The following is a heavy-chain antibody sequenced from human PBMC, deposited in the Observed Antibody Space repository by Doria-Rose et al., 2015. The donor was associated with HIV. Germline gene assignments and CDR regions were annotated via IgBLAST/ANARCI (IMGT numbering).Heavy chain of an antibody. J-gene: IGHJ4*02. V-gene: IGHV2-26*01. CDR2: IFLDDER. D-gene: IGHD6-13*01. Sequence: QVTLKESGPVLVKPTETLTLTCTVSGVSLSSPGMGVSWIRQPPGKALEWLANIFLDDERSYKTSLKSRLTISRVTSKSQVVLTMTDMDPVDTATYYCARIKSSSWYHKYYFDFWGQGTLVIVSA. CDR1: GVSLSSPGMG. CDR3: ARIKSSSWYHKYYFDF.